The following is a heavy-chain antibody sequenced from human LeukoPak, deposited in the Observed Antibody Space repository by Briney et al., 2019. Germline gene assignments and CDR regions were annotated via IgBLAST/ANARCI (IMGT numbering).Heavy chain of an antibody. V-gene: IGHV4-30-2*01. D-gene: IGHD2-2*01. CDR3: ARGEGYCSSTSCYLGS. CDR2: IYHSGST. Sequence: SETLSLTCAVSGGSISSGGYSWSWIRQPPGKGLEWIGYIYHSGSTYYNLSLKSRVTISVDRSKNQFSLKLSSVTAADTAVYYCARGEGYCSSTSCYLGSWGQGTLVTVSS. CDR1: GGSISSGGYS. J-gene: IGHJ5*01.